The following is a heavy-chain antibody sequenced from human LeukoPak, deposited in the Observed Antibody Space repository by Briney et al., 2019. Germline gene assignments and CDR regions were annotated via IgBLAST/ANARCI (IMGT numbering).Heavy chain of an antibody. V-gene: IGHV4-4*02. CDR2: IYHSGST. CDR3: ARGVRGYVSYWYFDL. D-gene: IGHD3-10*02. CDR1: GGSISSSNW. Sequence: ASGTLSLTCAVSGGSISSSNWWSWVRQPPGKGLEWIGEIYHSGSTNYNPSLKSRVTISVDKSKNQFSLKLSSVTAADTAVYYCARGVRGYVSYWYFDLWGRGTLVTVSS. J-gene: IGHJ2*01.